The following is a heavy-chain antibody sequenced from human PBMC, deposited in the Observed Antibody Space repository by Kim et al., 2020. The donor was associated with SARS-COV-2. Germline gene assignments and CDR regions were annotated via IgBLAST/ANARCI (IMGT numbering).Heavy chain of an antibody. CDR1: GGSISSGGYY. J-gene: IGHJ3*02. D-gene: IGHD3-22*01. CDR2: IYYSGST. CDR3: ARARITMIVVDAFDI. Sequence: SDTLSLTCTVSGGSISSGGYYWSWIRQHPGKGLEWIAYIYYSGSTYYNPSLKSRVTISVDTSKNQFSLKLSSVTAADTAVYYCARARITMIVVDAFDIWGQGTMVTVSS. V-gene: IGHV4-31*03.